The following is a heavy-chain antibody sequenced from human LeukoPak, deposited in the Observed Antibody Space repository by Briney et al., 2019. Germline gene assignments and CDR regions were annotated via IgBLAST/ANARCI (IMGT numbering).Heavy chain of an antibody. V-gene: IGHV1-69*13. D-gene: IGHD3-3*01. CDR2: IIPIFGTA. Sequence: SVKASCKASGGTFSSYAISWVRQAPGQGLEWMGGIIPIFGTANYAQKFQGRVTITADESTSTAYMELSSLRSEDTAVYYCARAYYDFWSGYYAAYYFDYWGQGTLVTVSS. J-gene: IGHJ4*02. CDR1: GGTFSSYA. CDR3: ARAYYDFWSGYYAAYYFDY.